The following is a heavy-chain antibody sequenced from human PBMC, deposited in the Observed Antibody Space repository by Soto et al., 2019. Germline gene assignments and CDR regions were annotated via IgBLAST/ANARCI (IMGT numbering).Heavy chain of an antibody. CDR2: ISDRGDI. J-gene: IGHJ5*02. CDR1: GISITSSY. V-gene: IGHV4-4*09. CDR3: ARGRHWFGP. Sequence: QVQLQESGPGLVKPSETLSLTCTVSGISITSSYWNWFRQSPGKGLEWIGHISDRGDINYNPPLASRVAISTDTSKNQVSLSLTAVNAADTAVYFCARGRHWFGPWGQGTLVTVSS.